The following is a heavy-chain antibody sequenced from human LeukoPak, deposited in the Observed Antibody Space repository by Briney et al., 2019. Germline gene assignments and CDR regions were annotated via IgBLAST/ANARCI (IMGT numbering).Heavy chain of an antibody. CDR2: INHSGST. V-gene: IGHV4-34*01. D-gene: IGHD4-17*01. J-gene: IGHJ3*02. Sequence: PSETLSLTCAVYGGSFSGYYWSWIRQPPGKGLEWIGEINHSGSTNYNPSLKSRVTISVDTSKNQFSLKLSSVTAADTAVYYCARRPWLPPTDDYGNDAFDIWGQGTMVTVSS. CDR3: ARRPWLPPTDDYGNDAFDI. CDR1: GGSFSGYY.